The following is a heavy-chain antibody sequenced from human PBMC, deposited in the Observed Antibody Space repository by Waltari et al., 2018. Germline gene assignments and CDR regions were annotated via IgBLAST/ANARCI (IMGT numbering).Heavy chain of an antibody. V-gene: IGHV3-33*01. D-gene: IGHD1-26*01. J-gene: IGHJ3*02. CDR1: GFTFSSYG. CDR3: ARPRIVGATDAFDI. Sequence: QVQLVESGGGVVQPGRSLRLSCAASGFTFSSYGMHWVRQAPGKGLEWVAVIWYDGSNKYDADSVKGRFTISRDNSKNTLYLQMNSLRAEDTAVYYCARPRIVGATDAFDIWGQGTMVTVSS. CDR2: IWYDGSNK.